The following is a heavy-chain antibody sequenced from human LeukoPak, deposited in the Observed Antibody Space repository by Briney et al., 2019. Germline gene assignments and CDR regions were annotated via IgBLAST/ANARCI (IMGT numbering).Heavy chain of an antibody. D-gene: IGHD2-2*01. J-gene: IGHJ6*03. CDR2: IYYSGST. V-gene: IGHV4-39*07. CDR3: ARVPIVVVPAAMEEYYYYYYMDV. CDR1: GGSISGSSYY. Sequence: PSETLSLTCTVSGGSISGSSYYWGWIRQPPGKGLEWIGSIYYSGSTYYNPSLRSRVTISVDTSKNQFSLKLSSVTAADTAVYYCARVPIVVVPAAMEEYYYYYYMDVWGKGTTVTVSS.